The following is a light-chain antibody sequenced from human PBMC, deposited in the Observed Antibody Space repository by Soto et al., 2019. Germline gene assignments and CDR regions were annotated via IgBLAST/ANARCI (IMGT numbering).Light chain of an antibody. CDR2: DVS. CDR1: QSVNSSY. V-gene: IGKV3-20*01. Sequence: EIVLTQSPGTLSLSPGERATLSCRSSQSVNSSYLAWYQQKPGQAPRLLIYDVSSRATRLPDRFSGSGSGTDFTLTISRLEPEDFAVYYCQQYGSSPTFGQGTKVEIK. CDR3: QQYGSSPT. J-gene: IGKJ1*01.